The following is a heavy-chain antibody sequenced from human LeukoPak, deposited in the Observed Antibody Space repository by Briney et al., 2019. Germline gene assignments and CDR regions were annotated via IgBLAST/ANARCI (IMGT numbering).Heavy chain of an antibody. V-gene: IGHV4-59*08. D-gene: IGHD2-21*02. CDR2: IYYSGST. J-gene: IGHJ4*02. Sequence: SETLSLTCTVSGGSISSYYWSWIRQPPGKGLEWIGYIYYSGSTNYNPSLKSRVTISVDTSKNQLSLKLSSVTAADTAVYYCARGGYCGGDCYFYYWGQGTLVTVSS. CDR1: GGSISSYY. CDR3: ARGGYCGGDCYFYY.